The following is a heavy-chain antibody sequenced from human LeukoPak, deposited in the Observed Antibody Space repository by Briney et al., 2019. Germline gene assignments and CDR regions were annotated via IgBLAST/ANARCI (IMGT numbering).Heavy chain of an antibody. CDR2: INSDGSSI. CDR1: GFTFSSYW. D-gene: IGHD5-12*01. J-gene: IGHJ4*02. V-gene: IGHV3-74*03. Sequence: GGSLRLSCAASGFTFSSYWLHWARQAPGKGLVWVSRINSDGSSITYADSVKGRFTISRDNAKNTLYLQMNSLRVEDTAVYYCAREGRVSGYDFDCWGQGTLVTVSS. CDR3: AREGRVSGYDFDC.